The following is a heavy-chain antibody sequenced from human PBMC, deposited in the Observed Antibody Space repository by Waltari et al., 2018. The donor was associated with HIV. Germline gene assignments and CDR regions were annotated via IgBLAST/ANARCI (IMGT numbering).Heavy chain of an antibody. Sequence: EVQLLESGGGLVQPGGSLRLSCAASGFTFSSYAMSWVRQAPGKGLELVSAISGSVGSKYYADSVKGRFTISRDNAKNTLYLQMNSLRAEDTAVYYCAKDPMDIVATINYYGMDVWGQGTTVTVSS. V-gene: IGHV3-23*01. CDR3: AKDPMDIVATINYYGMDV. CDR2: ISGSVGSK. CDR1: GFTFSSYA. D-gene: IGHD5-12*01. J-gene: IGHJ6*02.